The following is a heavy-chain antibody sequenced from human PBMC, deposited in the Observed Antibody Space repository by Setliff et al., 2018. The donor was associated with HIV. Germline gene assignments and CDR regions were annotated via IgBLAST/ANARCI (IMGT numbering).Heavy chain of an antibody. CDR3: ASLNYYDSSGYYPH. Sequence: NPSETLSLTCTVSRDSIRNGAYYWGWIRQPPGKGLEWIGSIYYSGSTYYNPSLKSRVTISVDTSKNQFSLKLSSVTAADTAVYYCASLNYYDSSGYYPHWGQGTLVTVSS. CDR1: RDSIRNGAYY. CDR2: IYYSGST. J-gene: IGHJ4*02. D-gene: IGHD3-22*01. V-gene: IGHV4-30-4*08.